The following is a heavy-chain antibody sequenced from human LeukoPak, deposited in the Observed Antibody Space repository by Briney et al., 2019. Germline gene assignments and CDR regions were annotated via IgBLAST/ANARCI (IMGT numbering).Heavy chain of an antibody. D-gene: IGHD3-10*01. Sequence: ASVKVSCKASGYTFTSYGISWVRQAPGQGLEWMGWISAYNGNTNYAQKLQGRVTMTTDTSTSTAYMELRSLRSDDTAVYYCARDAHELWFGESIGNWFDPWGQGTLVTVSS. CDR3: ARDAHELWFGESIGNWFDP. J-gene: IGHJ5*02. CDR2: ISAYNGNT. V-gene: IGHV1-18*01. CDR1: GYTFTSYG.